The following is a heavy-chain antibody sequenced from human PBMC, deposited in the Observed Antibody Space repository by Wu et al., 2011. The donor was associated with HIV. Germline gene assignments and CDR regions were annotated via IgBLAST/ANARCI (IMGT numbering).Heavy chain of an antibody. V-gene: IGHV1-2*02. CDR1: RGSFSSYV. D-gene: IGHD4-17*01. Sequence: QVQLVQSGAEVKKPGSSVKVSCKASRGSFSSYVISWVRQAPGQGLEWMGWINPNSGGTNYAQKFQGRVTLTRDTSTSTVYMELSSLRSEDTAVYYCAMTTVTTTDDFYYMDVWARGPRSPSP. CDR2: INPNSGGT. CDR3: AMTTVTTTDDFYYMDV. J-gene: IGHJ6*03.